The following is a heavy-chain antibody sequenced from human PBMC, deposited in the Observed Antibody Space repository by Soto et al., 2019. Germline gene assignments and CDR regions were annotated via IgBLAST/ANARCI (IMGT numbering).Heavy chain of an antibody. J-gene: IGHJ6*02. Sequence: QVQLQESGPGLVKPSQTLSLTCTVSGGSISSGGYYWSWIRQHPGKGLEWIGYIYYSGSTYYNPSLTSRVTIPVDPSKNQFSLELSSVTAADTAVYCCARVVGFGGMDVWGQGTTVTVSS. D-gene: IGHD3-10*01. CDR2: IYYSGST. CDR3: ARVVGFGGMDV. CDR1: GGSISSGGYY. V-gene: IGHV4-31*03.